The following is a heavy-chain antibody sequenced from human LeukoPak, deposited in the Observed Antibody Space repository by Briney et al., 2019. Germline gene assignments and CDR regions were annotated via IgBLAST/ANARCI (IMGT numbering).Heavy chain of an antibody. CDR3: AGRPFETTVVSWEFY. D-gene: IGHD4-23*01. CDR2: IRPMNSDV. CDR1: GYNFNTYW. Sequence: GESLKISCKGSGYNFNTYWVAWVRQLPGKGLEWVGIIRPMNSDVRYSPSFQGQVTISADRSINTAYLQWSSLTASDTALYYWAGRPFETTVVSWEFYWGQGTQVTVSS. V-gene: IGHV5-51*01. J-gene: IGHJ4*02.